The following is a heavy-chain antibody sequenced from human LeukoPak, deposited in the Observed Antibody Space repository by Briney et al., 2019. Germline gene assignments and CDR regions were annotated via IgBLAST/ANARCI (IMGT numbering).Heavy chain of an antibody. V-gene: IGHV5-51*01. CDR2: IYPGDSDT. CDR3: ARGALGYCSSTSCQFDY. CDR1: GYSFTSYW. Sequence: PGESLKISCKGSGYSFTSYWIGWVRQMPGKGLEWMGIIYPGDSDTRYSPSFQGQVTISADKSISTAYLQWSSLKASDTAMYYCARGALGYCSSTSCQFDYWGQGTLVTVSS. D-gene: IGHD2-2*01. J-gene: IGHJ4*02.